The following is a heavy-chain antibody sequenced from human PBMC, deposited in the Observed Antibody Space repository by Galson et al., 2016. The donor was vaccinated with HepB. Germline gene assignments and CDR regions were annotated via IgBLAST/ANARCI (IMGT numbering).Heavy chain of an antibody. CDR1: GFTFSSYW. V-gene: IGHV3-9*01. J-gene: IGHJ6*02. CDR2: ISWNSGSI. Sequence: SLRLSCAASGFTFSSYWMHWVRQAPGKGLEWVSGISWNSGSIGYADSVKGRFTISRDNAKNSLHVQMNSLRTEDTALYYCAKARSGDYDFWSGRPTDFGMDVWGQGTTVIVSS. CDR3: AKARSGDYDFWSGRPTDFGMDV. D-gene: IGHD3-3*01.